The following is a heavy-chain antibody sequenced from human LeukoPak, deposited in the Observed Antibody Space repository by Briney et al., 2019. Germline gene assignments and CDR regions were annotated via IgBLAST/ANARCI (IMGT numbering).Heavy chain of an antibody. J-gene: IGHJ4*02. CDR1: GGSISSYD. D-gene: IGHD6-13*01. CDR2: IYYSGST. CDR3: ARLYSSSLGRVFDY. V-gene: IGHV4-59*01. Sequence: PSETLSLICTVSGGSISSYDWSWIRQPPGKGLEWIGYIYYSGSTNYSPSLKSRVTISVDTSKNQFSLKLSSVTAADTAVYYCARLYSSSLGRVFDYWRQGTLVTVSS.